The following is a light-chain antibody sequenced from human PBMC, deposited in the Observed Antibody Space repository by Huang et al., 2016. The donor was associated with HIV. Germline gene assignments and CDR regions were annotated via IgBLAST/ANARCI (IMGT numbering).Light chain of an antibody. J-gene: IGKJ3*01. CDR3: QQYNKWPPFT. CDR2: GAS. V-gene: IGKV3-15*01. Sequence: EFVMTQSPATLSVSPGERATLSCRASQSVTTNLAWYQNKPCQAPRLRIYGASTRATGIPARFSGTGSGTEFTLTISSLQSEDFAVYYCQQYNKWPPFTFGPGTKVNIK. CDR1: QSVTTN.